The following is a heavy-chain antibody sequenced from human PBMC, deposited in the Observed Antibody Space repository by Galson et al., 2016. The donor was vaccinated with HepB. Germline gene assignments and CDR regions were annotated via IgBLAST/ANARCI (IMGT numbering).Heavy chain of an antibody. Sequence: CAISGDSVSRNGATWNWIWQSPSRGLEWLGRTYYMSNWDYDYAVSVNSRITIIPDTSRNQFSLYLRSVTPEDTAVYYCARATDYGDYANGMDVWDGGTMVTVTS. CDR3: ARATDYGDYANGMDV. V-gene: IGHV6-1*01. CDR1: GDSVSRNGAT. J-gene: IGHJ6*04. CDR2: TYYMSNWDY. D-gene: IGHD4-17*01.